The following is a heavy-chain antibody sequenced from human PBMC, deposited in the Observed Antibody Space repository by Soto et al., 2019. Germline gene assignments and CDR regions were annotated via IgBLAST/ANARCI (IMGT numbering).Heavy chain of an antibody. V-gene: IGHV4-39*01. CDR1: GGSISSSSYY. CDR2: IYYSGST. CDR3: ARSTGRY. D-gene: IGHD2-21*01. Sequence: SETLSLTCTVSGGSISSSSYYWGWIRQPPGKGLEWIGSIYYSGSTYYNPSLKSRVTISIDTSKNQFSLKLASVTAADTAIYYCARSTGRYWGHGTLVTVSS. J-gene: IGHJ4*01.